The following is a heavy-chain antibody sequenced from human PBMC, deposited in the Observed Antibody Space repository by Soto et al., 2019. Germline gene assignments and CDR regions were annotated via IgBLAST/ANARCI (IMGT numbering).Heavy chain of an antibody. J-gene: IGHJ4*02. Sequence: QVQRLQSGAEVKKPGASVKVSCKASGYTFTSYAISWVRQAPGQGLEWMGWISAYNGNTNYAQKLQGRVTMTTATATSTADMELRSLRADDTAVYSCARDSPPPREWGQGTLVTVSS. CDR2: ISAYNGNT. CDR3: ARDSPPPRE. CDR1: GYTFTSYA. V-gene: IGHV1-18*01.